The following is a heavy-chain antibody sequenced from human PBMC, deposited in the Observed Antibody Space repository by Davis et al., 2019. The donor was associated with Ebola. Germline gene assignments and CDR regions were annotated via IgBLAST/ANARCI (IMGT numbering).Heavy chain of an antibody. CDR3: ARQGTTSWDS. V-gene: IGHV5-51*01. CDR2: IYPGDSDT. D-gene: IGHD2-2*01. J-gene: IGHJ4*02. Sequence: GESLKISCKGSGYPFANYWIAWVRQMPGKGLEWMGIIYPGDSDTRYSPSFQGQVTISADKSISTAYLHWNSLKASDTATYYCARQGTTSWDSWGQGTLVTVSS. CDR1: GYPFANYW.